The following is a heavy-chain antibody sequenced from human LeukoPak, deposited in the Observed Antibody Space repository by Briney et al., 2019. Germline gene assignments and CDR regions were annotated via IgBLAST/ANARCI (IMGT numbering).Heavy chain of an antibody. V-gene: IGHV1-24*01. J-gene: IGHJ3*02. CDR3: ATENHIAVAGTDAFDI. CDR2: FDPEDGET. CDR1: GYTFTGYY. D-gene: IGHD6-19*01. Sequence: ASVKVSCKASGYTFTGYYMHWVRQAPGKGLEWMGGFDPEDGETIYAQKFQGRVTMTEDTSTDTAYMELSSLRSEDTAVYYCATENHIAVAGTDAFDIWGQGTMVTVSS.